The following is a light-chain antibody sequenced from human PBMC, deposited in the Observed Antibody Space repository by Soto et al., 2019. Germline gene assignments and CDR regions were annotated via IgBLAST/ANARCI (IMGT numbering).Light chain of an antibody. V-gene: IGKV3-20*01. CDR2: GAS. CDR1: QSVSSSF. CDR3: QHYGSSPRT. J-gene: IGKJ1*01. Sequence: EIVLAQSPGTLSLSRGESATLSCRASQSVSSSFLAWYQQKAGQAPRLLIYGASSRATGIPDRFSGSRSGTDFTLTISRLEPEDFALYYCQHYGSSPRTFGQGTKVDIK.